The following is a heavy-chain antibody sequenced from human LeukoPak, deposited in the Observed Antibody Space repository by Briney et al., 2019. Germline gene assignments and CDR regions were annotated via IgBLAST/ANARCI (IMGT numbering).Heavy chain of an antibody. Sequence: GRSLRLSCTASLFVFNSYGIHWVRQAPDKGLEWVALMSYDGFNIYYADSVRGRVTISRDNSKNTVYLQMNSLRREDTAVYYCARVFSDADSGNYLQFWGQGTLVTVST. J-gene: IGHJ1*01. D-gene: IGHD3-10*01. V-gene: IGHV3-30*03. CDR3: ARVFSDADSGNYLQF. CDR2: MSYDGFNI. CDR1: LFVFNSYG.